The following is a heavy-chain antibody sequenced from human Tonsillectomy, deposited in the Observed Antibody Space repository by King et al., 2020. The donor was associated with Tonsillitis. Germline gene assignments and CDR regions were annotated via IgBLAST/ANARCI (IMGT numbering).Heavy chain of an antibody. D-gene: IGHD4-23*01. J-gene: IGHJ4*02. V-gene: IGHV4-61*02. CDR1: VGSMNNENYY. CDR2: IYPSGRT. Sequence: VQLQESGPGLVKPSQTLSLSCTVSVGSMNNENYYWSWIRQPAGKGLEWIGRIYPSGRTNYNPSLKSRVTMSVDTSQNQFSLQLRSVTAADTAVYYCARGTGRWLPHFDSWGQGTLVTVSS. CDR3: ARGTGRWLPHFDS.